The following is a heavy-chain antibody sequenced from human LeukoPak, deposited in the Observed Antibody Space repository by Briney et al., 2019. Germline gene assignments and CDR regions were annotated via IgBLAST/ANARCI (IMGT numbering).Heavy chain of an antibody. V-gene: IGHV1-18*01. CDR3: ARDLQDILVVVAATNWFDP. J-gene: IGHJ5*02. CDR2: ISAYNGNT. D-gene: IGHD2-15*01. Sequence: ASVKVSFGASGYTFTSYGISWVRQAPGQGGEGMGWISAYNGNTNYAQKLQGRVTMTTDTSTSTAYMELRSMRSDDTAVYYCARDLQDILVVVAATNWFDPWGQGTLVTVSS. CDR1: GYTFTSYG.